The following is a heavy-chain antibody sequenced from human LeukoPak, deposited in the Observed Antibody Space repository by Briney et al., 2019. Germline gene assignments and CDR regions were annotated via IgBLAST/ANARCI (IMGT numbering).Heavy chain of an antibody. CDR1: GGTFSIYS. CDR3: AGEAKTSNWNSVPYLDY. V-gene: IGHV1-69*08. J-gene: IGHJ4*02. Sequence: SVKVSCKASGGTFSIYSFTWVRQAPGQGLEWMGRIIPMFNTANCAQDFQGRVTITADKSTSTAYMELITLRSEDTAVYYCAGEAKTSNWNSVPYLDYWGQGTLITVSS. CDR2: IIPMFNTA. D-gene: IGHD1-7*01.